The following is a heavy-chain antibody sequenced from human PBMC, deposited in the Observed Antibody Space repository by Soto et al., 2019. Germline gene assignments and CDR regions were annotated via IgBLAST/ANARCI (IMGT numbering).Heavy chain of an antibody. CDR3: TRAAISPYGGLIGPFDY. V-gene: IGHV1-3*05. CDR2: INPANGNT. D-gene: IGHD3-16*02. Sequence: QVQLAQSGAEERKPGASVKVSCEATGYTFTAYAMHWVRQAPGQRLEWMGWINPANGNTKYSQKFQGRLTITSDTAANTGYMELNSRTSEDTAMYECTRAAISPYGGLIGPFDYWGQGNLVTVSS. CDR1: GYTFTAYA. J-gene: IGHJ4*02.